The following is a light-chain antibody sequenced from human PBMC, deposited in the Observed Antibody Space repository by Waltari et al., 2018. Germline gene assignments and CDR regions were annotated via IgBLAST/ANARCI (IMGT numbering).Light chain of an antibody. J-gene: IGKJ1*01. CDR3: QQCFYWPRT. CDR1: QNINTD. Sequence: EIVLTQSPGTVSLSPGERATLSCRASQNINTDLVWYQQKPGQPPRLLIYDASNRASGIPPMFSGSGSGTDFTLIISSLEPEDFAVYFCQQCFYWPRTFGQGTKIEMK. CDR2: DAS. V-gene: IGKV3-11*01.